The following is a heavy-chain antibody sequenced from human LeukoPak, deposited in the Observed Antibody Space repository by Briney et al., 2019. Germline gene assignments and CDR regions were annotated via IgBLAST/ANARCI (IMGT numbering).Heavy chain of an antibody. CDR1: GFTFSSYG. D-gene: IGHD5/OR15-5a*01. CDR3: ARRGPEIVSTIDY. CDR2: IRYDGSNK. Sequence: GGSLRLSCAASGFTFSSYGMHWVRQAPGKGLEWVAFIRYDGSNKYYADSVKGRFTISRDNPKNTLYLQMNSVTAEDTAVYSYARRGPEIVSTIDYWGPGTLVTVSS. V-gene: IGHV3-30*02. J-gene: IGHJ4*02.